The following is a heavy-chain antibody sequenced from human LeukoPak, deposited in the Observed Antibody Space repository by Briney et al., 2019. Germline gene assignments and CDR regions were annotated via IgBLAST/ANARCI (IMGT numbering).Heavy chain of an antibody. D-gene: IGHD2-2*01. CDR2: ISWNSGSI. J-gene: IGHJ4*02. V-gene: IGHV3-9*03. Sequence: GGSLRLSCAASGFTFDDYAMHWVRQAPGKGLEWVSGISWNSGSIGYADSVKGRFTISRDIAKNSLYLQMNSLRAEDMALYYCAKSGSASTSSFFDYWGQGTLVTVSS. CDR1: GFTFDDYA. CDR3: AKSGSASTSSFFDY.